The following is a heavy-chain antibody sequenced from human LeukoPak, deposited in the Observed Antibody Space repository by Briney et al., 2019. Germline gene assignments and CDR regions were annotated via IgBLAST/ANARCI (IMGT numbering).Heavy chain of an antibody. CDR1: GFTFSGYS. V-gene: IGHV3-21*01. CDR2: IDTTSSSI. D-gene: IGHD3-10*01. Sequence: PGGSLRLSCAASGFTFSGYSLKWVRQAPGKGLEWVSSIDTTSSSIHYADSVKGRFTISRDNAKNSLYLQMNNLRVEDTAVYFCASGHGSGTYFLAGTLDYWGRGTLVTVSS. CDR3: ASGHGSGTYFLAGTLDY. J-gene: IGHJ4*02.